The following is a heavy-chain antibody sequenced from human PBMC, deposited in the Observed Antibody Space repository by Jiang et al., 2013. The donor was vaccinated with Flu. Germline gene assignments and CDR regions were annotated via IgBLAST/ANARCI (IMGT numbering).Heavy chain of an antibody. V-gene: IGHV4-34*01. Sequence: GSGLVKPSETLSLTCAVSGGTSFSGYSWNWIRQPPGKGLEWIGVIDHGGDTYYNPSLKSRLTISVDRSKDQFSLQLTSVSAADTAVYYCARGLHWARRFRFDSFDSWGQGTLVTVSS. CDR3: ARGLHWARRFRFDSFDS. D-gene: IGHD3-3*01. J-gene: IGHJ4*02. CDR2: IDHGGDT. CDR1: GGTSFSGYS.